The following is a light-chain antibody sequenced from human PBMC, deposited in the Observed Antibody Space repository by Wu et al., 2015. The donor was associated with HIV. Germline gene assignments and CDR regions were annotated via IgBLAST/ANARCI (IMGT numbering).Light chain of an antibody. V-gene: IGKV3-15*01. CDR1: QSVSNS. CDR3: HQYNNWPPWT. CDR2: DAS. Sequence: EVLMTQSPATLSVSPGERATLSCRASQSVSNSVAWYQQKAGQAPRLLIYDASTRATGIPARFSGGGSGTEFTLTISSLQSEDFAFYYCHQYNNWPPWTFGQGTKVEIK. J-gene: IGKJ1*01.